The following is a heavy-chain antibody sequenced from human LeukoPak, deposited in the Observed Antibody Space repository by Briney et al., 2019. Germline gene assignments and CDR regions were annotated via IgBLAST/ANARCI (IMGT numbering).Heavy chain of an antibody. CDR3: AGGQMFTSGGFDN. CDR1: GFTFSSYS. CDR2: FYTGGDK. Sequence: GGSLRLSCAASGFTFSSYSMNWVRQAPGKGLEWVSVFYTGGDKYYAAFVKGRFTISRDNSNNMVFLQMNSLTVEDTALYYCAGGQMFTSGGFDNWGQGTLVTVSS. J-gene: IGHJ4*02. D-gene: IGHD6-19*01. V-gene: IGHV3-53*01.